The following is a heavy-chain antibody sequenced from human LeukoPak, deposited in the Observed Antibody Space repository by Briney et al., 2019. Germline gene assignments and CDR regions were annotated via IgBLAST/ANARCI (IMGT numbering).Heavy chain of an antibody. CDR3: AGEGHYYDSTGYYYGGEDY. CDR2: IYTRGST. J-gene: IGHJ4*02. CDR1: GGSITTYY. D-gene: IGHD3-22*01. Sequence: PSETLSLTCSVSGGSITTYYWSWIRQPAGKGLEWIGRIYTRGSTNYNPSLKSRVTMSADTSKNQFSLKLSSVTAADTAVYYCAGEGHYYDSTGYYYGGEDYWGQGTLVTVSS. V-gene: IGHV4-4*07.